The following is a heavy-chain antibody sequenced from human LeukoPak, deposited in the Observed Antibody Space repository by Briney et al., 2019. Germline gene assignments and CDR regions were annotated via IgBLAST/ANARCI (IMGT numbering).Heavy chain of an antibody. CDR2: ITGGHYAT. V-gene: IGHV3-23*01. Sequence: GGSLRLSCAASGFSFSSFAMTWVRQAPGEGLEWVSSITGGHYATYNTDSVKGRFTLSRENAKNTLYLQMNSLRADDTAIYYCTKDPNGDYIGAFDPWGQGTLVTVSS. J-gene: IGHJ5*02. D-gene: IGHD4-17*01. CDR3: TKDPNGDYIGAFDP. CDR1: GFSFSSFA.